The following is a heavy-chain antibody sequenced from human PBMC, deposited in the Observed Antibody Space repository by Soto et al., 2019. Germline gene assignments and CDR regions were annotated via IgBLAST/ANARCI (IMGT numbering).Heavy chain of an antibody. V-gene: IGHV4-39*01. Sequence: QLQLQESGPGLVKPSETLSLTCTVSGGSISSSSYYWGWIRQPPGKGLEWIGSIYYSGSTYYNPSLKSRVTISVDTSKNQFSLKLSSVTAADTAVYYCARLPNYYDSSVRSFFPPWGQGTLVTVSS. D-gene: IGHD3-22*01. CDR2: IYYSGST. J-gene: IGHJ4*02. CDR1: GGSISSSSYY. CDR3: ARLPNYYDSSVRSFFPP.